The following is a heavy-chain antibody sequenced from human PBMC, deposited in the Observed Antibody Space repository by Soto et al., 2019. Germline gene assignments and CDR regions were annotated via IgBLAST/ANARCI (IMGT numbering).Heavy chain of an antibody. J-gene: IGHJ4*02. Sequence: GESLKISCKGSGYSFTSYWISWVRQMPGKGLEWMGIIYPGDSDTRYSPSFQGQVTISADKSISTAYLQWSSLKASDTAMYYCARPRGDYGDYVLFDYWGQGTLVTVSS. V-gene: IGHV5-51*01. D-gene: IGHD4-17*01. CDR1: GYSFTSYW. CDR2: IYPGDSDT. CDR3: ARPRGDYGDYVLFDY.